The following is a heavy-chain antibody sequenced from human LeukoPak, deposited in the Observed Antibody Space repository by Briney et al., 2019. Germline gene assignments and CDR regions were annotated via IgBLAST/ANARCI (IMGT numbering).Heavy chain of an antibody. J-gene: IGHJ3*02. CDR2: ISWNSGSI. CDR1: GFTFDDYA. D-gene: IGHD4-23*01. CDR3: AKGKMTVTHDAFDI. Sequence: QAGGSLRLSCAASGFTFDDYAMPWVRQAPGKGLEWVSGISWNSGSIGYADSVKGRFTISRDNAKNSLYLQMNSLRAEDTALYYCAKGKMTVTHDAFDIWGQGTMVTVSS. V-gene: IGHV3-9*01.